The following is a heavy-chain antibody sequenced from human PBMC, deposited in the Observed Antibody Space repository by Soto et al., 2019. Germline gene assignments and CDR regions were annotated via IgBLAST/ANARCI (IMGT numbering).Heavy chain of an antibody. CDR1: GYSFTSYW. V-gene: IGHV5-51*01. CDR2: IYPSDSDT. Sequence: GESLKISCKGSGYSFTSYWIGWVRQMPGKGLEWMGIIYPSDSDTRYSPSFQGQVTISADKSISTAYLQWSSLKASDTAMYYCARSCSGGSCYFGGVGYWGQGTLVTVSS. D-gene: IGHD2-15*01. CDR3: ARSCSGGSCYFGGVGY. J-gene: IGHJ4*02.